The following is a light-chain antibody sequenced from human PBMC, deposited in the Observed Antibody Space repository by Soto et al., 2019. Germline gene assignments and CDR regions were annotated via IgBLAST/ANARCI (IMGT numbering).Light chain of an antibody. CDR1: QSISSW. CDR2: DAS. J-gene: IGKJ1*01. Sequence: GGSVTKKCRASQSISSWLAWYQQKPGKAPKLLIYDASSLESGVPSRFICSGSGTEVILPRSRQQSYDAVPNYDQQCNGYSKFGEGTKVDIK. V-gene: IGKV1-5*01. CDR3: QQCNGYSK.